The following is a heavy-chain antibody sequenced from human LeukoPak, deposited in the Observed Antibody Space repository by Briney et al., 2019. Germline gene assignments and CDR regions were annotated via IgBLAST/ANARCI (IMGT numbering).Heavy chain of an antibody. CDR3: ATTVAGTRNAFDI. V-gene: IGHV3-7*01. CDR1: GFTFSSYW. CDR2: IKQDGSEK. Sequence: GGSLRLSWAASGFTFSSYWMSWGRQAPGKGLEGVANIKQDGSEKYYVDSVKGRFTISRDNAKNSLYLQMNSLRAEDTAVYYCATTVAGTRNAFDIWGQGTMVTVSS. J-gene: IGHJ3*02. D-gene: IGHD6-19*01.